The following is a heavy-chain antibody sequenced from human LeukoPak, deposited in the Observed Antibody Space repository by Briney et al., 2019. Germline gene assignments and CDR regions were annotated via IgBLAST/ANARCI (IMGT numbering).Heavy chain of an antibody. CDR1: GFTFSDTW. D-gene: IGHD5-18*01. CDR2: IRSDGSDT. V-gene: IGHV3-74*01. Sequence: GGSLRLSCAASGFTFSDTWMHWVRQVPGEGLVWVSRIRSDGSDTRYAESVKGRFTISRDNAKNTLYLQMNSLRAEDTAVYYCARVYSRVGPFDYWGQGTLVTVSS. J-gene: IGHJ4*02. CDR3: ARVYSRVGPFDY.